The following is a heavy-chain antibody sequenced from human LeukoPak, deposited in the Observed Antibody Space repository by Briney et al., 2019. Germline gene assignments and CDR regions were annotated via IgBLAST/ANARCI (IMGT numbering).Heavy chain of an antibody. V-gene: IGHV4-59*01. D-gene: IGHD6-13*01. J-gene: IGHJ6*03. CDR2: IYYSGST. CDR3: ARAAAAGNYYYYYMDV. CDR1: GGSISSYY. Sequence: SETLSPTCTVSGGSISSYYWSWVRQPPGKGLEWIGYIYYSGSTNYNPSLKSRVTISVDTSKNQSSLKLSSVTAADTALYYCARAAAAGNYYYYYMDVWGKGTTVTVSS.